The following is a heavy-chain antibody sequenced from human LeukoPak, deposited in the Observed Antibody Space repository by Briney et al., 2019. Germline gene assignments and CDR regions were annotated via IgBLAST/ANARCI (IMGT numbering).Heavy chain of an antibody. J-gene: IGHJ6*02. CDR1: GGSISSSSYY. Sequence: PSETLSLTCTVSGGSISSSSYYWGWIRQPPGKGLEWIGSIYYSGSTYYNPSLKSRVTISVDTSKNQFSLKLSSVTAADTAVYYCARLGYCSGGSCPYYYYYYGMDVWGQGTTVTVSS. CDR2: IYYSGST. V-gene: IGHV4-39*01. CDR3: ARLGYCSGGSCPYYYYYYGMDV. D-gene: IGHD2-15*01.